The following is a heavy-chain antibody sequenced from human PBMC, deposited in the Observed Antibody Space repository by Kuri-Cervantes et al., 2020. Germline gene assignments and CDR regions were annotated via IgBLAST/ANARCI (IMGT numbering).Heavy chain of an antibody. J-gene: IGHJ4*02. CDR1: GFTFSSYW. D-gene: IGHD1-26*01. CDR3: ARDPPLVGGFDY. V-gene: IGHV3-74*01. CDR2: INSDGSST. Sequence: GESLKIFCAASGFTFSSYWMHWVRQAPGKGLVWVSRINSDGSSTSYADSVKGRFTISRDNSKNTLYLQMNSLRAEDTAVYYCARDPPLVGGFDYWGQGTLVTVSS.